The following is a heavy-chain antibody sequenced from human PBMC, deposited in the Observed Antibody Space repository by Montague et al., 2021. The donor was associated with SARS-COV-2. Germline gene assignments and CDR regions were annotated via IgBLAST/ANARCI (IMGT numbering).Heavy chain of an antibody. Sequence: SLRLSCAASGFTFSSYAMHWVRQAPGKGLEWVAVLSYDGSNKYYADSVKGRFTISRDNSKNTLYLQMSSLRAEDTAVYYCARDFVVPWGHWGQGTLVTVSS. CDR3: ARDFVVPWGH. CDR1: GFTFSSYA. D-gene: IGHD7-27*01. CDR2: LSYDGSNK. J-gene: IGHJ4*02. V-gene: IGHV3-30-3*01.